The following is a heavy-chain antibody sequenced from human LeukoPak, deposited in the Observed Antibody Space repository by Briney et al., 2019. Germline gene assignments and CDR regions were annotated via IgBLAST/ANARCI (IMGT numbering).Heavy chain of an antibody. CDR3: TSSSGAADDAFDI. CDR1: GFTFSSYS. Sequence: GGSLRLSCAASGFTFSSYSMNWVRQAPGKGLEWVGRIKSKTDGGTTDYAAPVKGRFTISRDDSKNTLYLQMNSLKTEDTAVYYCTSSSGAADDAFDIWGQGTMVTVSS. D-gene: IGHD2-15*01. J-gene: IGHJ3*02. V-gene: IGHV3-15*01. CDR2: IKSKTDGGTT.